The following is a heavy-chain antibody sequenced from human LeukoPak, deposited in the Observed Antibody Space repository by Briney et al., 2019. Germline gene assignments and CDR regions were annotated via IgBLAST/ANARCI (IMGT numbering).Heavy chain of an antibody. CDR3: ARGPIYGDYADAFDI. CDR1: GGSFSGYY. Sequence: SETLSLTCAVDGGSFSGYYWSWIRQPPGKGLEWIGEINHSGSTNYNPSLKSRVTISVDTSKNQFSLKLSSVTAADTAVYYCARGPIYGDYADAFDIWGQGTMVTVSS. CDR2: INHSGST. J-gene: IGHJ3*02. V-gene: IGHV4-34*01. D-gene: IGHD4-17*01.